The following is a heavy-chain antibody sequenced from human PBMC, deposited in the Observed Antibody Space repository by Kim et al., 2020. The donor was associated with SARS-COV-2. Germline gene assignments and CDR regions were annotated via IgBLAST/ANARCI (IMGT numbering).Heavy chain of an antibody. J-gene: IGHJ4*02. V-gene: IGHV4-59*08. CDR3: ARHKGYSGYDSGGGFDY. Sequence: LKSRVTISVDTSKNQFSLKLSSVSAADTAVYYCARHKGYSGYDSGGGFDYWGQGTLVTVSS. D-gene: IGHD5-12*01.